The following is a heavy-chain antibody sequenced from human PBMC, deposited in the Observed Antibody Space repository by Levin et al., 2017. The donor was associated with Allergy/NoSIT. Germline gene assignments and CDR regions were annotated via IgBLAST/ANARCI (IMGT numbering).Heavy chain of an antibody. V-gene: IGHV3-9*01. CDR3: AKGVGSGYDSAFDV. J-gene: IGHJ3*01. Sequence: SCAASGFTFDDYGMHWVRQAPGMGLEWVSGITWKSGSIGYADSVKGRFTISRDNAKKSLYLQMNSLRAEDTALYYCAKGVGSGYDSAFDVWGQGTRVTVSS. CDR2: ITWKSGSI. CDR1: GFTFDDYG. D-gene: IGHD5-12*01.